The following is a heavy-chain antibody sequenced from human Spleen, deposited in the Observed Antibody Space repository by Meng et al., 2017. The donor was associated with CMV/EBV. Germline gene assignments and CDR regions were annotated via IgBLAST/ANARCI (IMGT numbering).Heavy chain of an antibody. Sequence: GGSLRLSCSYSGFSFSSYDMNWVRQAPGKGLEWVSYIRSSSNSKSYADSVKGRFNISRDNAQNSLYLQLNSLRADDTAVYHCALISIYPPIDYWGQGIRVTVSS. CDR2: IRSSSNSK. J-gene: IGHJ4*02. CDR3: ALISIYPPIDY. V-gene: IGHV3-48*03. CDR1: GFSFSSYD. D-gene: IGHD5/OR15-5a*01.